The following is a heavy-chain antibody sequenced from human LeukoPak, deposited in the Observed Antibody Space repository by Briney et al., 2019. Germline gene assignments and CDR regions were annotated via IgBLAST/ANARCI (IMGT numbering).Heavy chain of an antibody. J-gene: IGHJ4*02. CDR3: ARDPYYYDSSGYHDY. CDR2: IWYDGSNK. Sequence: PGGSLRLSCAASGFTFSSYGMYWVRQAPGKGLEWVAVIWYDGSNKYYADSVKGRFTISRDNSKNTLYLQMNSLRAEDTAVYYCARDPYYYDSSGYHDYWGQGTLVTVSS. D-gene: IGHD3-22*01. V-gene: IGHV3-33*01. CDR1: GFTFSSYG.